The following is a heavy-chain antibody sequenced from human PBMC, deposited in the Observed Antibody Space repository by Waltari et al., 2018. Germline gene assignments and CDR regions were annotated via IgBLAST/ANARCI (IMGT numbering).Heavy chain of an antibody. CDR3: TTVGRWGTAH. CDR2: IKSKADGGTI. Sequence: EVQLVDSGGGVVKPGGGLRLCCAGSGFILANAWMSWVRQAPGKGLEWVGRIKSKADGGTIDYAAPVKGRFTISRDDSKNSLFLQMNRLITEDTAMYYCTTVGRWGTAHWGRGTLVTVSS. J-gene: IGHJ4*02. D-gene: IGHD3-16*01. CDR1: GFILANAW. V-gene: IGHV3-15*01.